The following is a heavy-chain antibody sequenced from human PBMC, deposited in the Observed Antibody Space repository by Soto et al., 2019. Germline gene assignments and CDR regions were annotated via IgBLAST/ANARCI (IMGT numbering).Heavy chain of an antibody. D-gene: IGHD4-4*01. CDR3: ARDPYSNYAPYGMDV. J-gene: IGHJ6*02. CDR1: GGSISSGDYY. CDR2: IYYSGST. Sequence: SETLSLTCTVSGGSISSGDYYWSWIRQPPGKGLEWIGYIYYSGSTYYNPSLKSRVTISVDTSKNQFSLKLSSVTAADTAVYYCARDPYSNYAPYGMDVWGQGTTVTVSS. V-gene: IGHV4-30-4*01.